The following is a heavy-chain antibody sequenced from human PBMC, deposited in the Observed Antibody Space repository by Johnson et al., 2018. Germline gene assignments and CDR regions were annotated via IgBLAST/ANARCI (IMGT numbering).Heavy chain of an antibody. Sequence: VQLVESGGGLVQPGRSXRLSCAASGFTFDDYAMHWVRQAPGKGLEWVSGISWNSGSIGYADSVKGRFTISRDNARNSLYLKMNSVRAEDTALYYCAKDTGDGDSRGYYYMDGWGKGTTVTVSS. V-gene: IGHV3-9*01. J-gene: IGHJ6*03. CDR1: GFTFDDYA. D-gene: IGHD4-17*01. CDR2: ISWNSGSI. CDR3: AKDTGDGDSRGYYYMDG.